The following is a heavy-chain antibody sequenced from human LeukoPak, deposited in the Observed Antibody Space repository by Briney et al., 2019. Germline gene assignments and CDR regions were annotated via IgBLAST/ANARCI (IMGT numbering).Heavy chain of an antibody. Sequence: ASVNVSCKASGYTFTGYYMNWVRQAPGQGLEWMGWINPNSGRTSYARNFQGRVIMTRDPSINTAYMELSGLTSNDTAVYYCARTREYSSSWYFPPFDPWGQGTLVTISS. CDR2: INPNSGRT. D-gene: IGHD6-13*01. CDR1: GYTFTGYY. V-gene: IGHV1-2*02. J-gene: IGHJ5*02. CDR3: ARTREYSSSWYFPPFDP.